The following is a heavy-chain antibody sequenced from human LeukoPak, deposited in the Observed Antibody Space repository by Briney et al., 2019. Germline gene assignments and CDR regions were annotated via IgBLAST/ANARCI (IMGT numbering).Heavy chain of an antibody. CDR3: ARHRPITGMTNAFDI. J-gene: IGHJ3*02. V-gene: IGHV4-59*08. CDR1: GGSISSYY. CDR2: IYYSGST. D-gene: IGHD1-20*01. Sequence: PSETLSLACTVSGGSISSYYWSWIRQPPGKGLEWIGYIYYSGSTNYNPSLKSRVTISVDTSKNQFSLKLSSVTAADTAVYYCARHRPITGMTNAFDIWGQGTMVTVSS.